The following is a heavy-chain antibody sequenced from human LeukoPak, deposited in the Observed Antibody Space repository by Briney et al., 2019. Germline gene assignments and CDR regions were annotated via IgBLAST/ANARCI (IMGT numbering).Heavy chain of an antibody. J-gene: IGHJ4*02. V-gene: IGHV4-4*07. Sequence: PSETLSLTCTVSGGSISFYYWSWTRQPAGKGLEWIGRIYASRSTNYNPSLKSRVTMSVDTSKNQFSLKLSSVTAADTAVYYCARDIYYGSFDYWGQGSLVTVSS. CDR3: ARDIYYGSFDY. CDR2: IYASRST. D-gene: IGHD3-10*01. CDR1: GGSISFYY.